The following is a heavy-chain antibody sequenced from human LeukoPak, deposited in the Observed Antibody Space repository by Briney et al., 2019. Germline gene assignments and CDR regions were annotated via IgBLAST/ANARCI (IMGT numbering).Heavy chain of an antibody. CDR3: SRGLRFDP. CDR2: INRSGST. CDR1: GGSFSDSY. J-gene: IGHJ5*02. V-gene: IGHV4-34*01. Sequence: PSETLSLTCAVYGGSFSDSYWSWIRQPPGKGPEWIGDINRSGSTNYNPSLKSRASISLDTSKNQFSLKLRSVTAADTAIYYCSRGLRFDPWGQGTLVIVSS.